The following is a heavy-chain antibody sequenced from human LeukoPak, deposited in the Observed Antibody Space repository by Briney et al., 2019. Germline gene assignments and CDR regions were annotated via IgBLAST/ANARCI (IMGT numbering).Heavy chain of an antibody. J-gene: IGHJ3*02. V-gene: IGHV1-58*02. CDR1: GFTFTSSA. D-gene: IGHD3-22*01. CDR3: AADSYYDSSGDI. Sequence: SVKVSCKASGFTFTSSAMQWVRQARGQRLEWIGWIVVGSGNTNYAQKFQERVTITRDMSTSTAYMELSGLRSEDTAVYYCAADSYYDSSGDIWGQGTMVTVSS. CDR2: IVVGSGNT.